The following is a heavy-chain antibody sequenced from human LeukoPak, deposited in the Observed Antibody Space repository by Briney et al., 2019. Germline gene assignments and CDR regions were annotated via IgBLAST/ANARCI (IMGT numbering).Heavy chain of an antibody. CDR1: GGTISSYA. CDR3: ARVYYYDSSGYPNWFDP. V-gene: IGHV1-69*04. Sequence: ASVKVSCKASGGTISSYAISWVRQAPGQGLEWMGRIIPILGIANYAQKFQGRVTITADKSTSTAYMELSSLRSEDTAVYYCARVYYYDSSGYPNWFDPWGQGTLVTVSS. J-gene: IGHJ5*02. D-gene: IGHD3-22*01. CDR2: IIPILGIA.